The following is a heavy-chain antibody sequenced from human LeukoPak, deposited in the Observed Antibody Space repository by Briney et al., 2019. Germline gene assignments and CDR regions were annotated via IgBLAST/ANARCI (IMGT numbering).Heavy chain of an antibody. V-gene: IGHV1-2*02. J-gene: IGHJ6*02. CDR1: GYTFTGYY. Sequence: ASVKVSCKASGYTFTGYYMRWVRQAPGQGLEWMGWINPNSGGTNYAQKFQGRVTMTRDTSISTAYMELSRLRSDDTAVYYCARARSVVVPAAITLRYGMDVWGQGTTVTVSS. CDR2: INPNSGGT. CDR3: ARARSVVVPAAITLRYGMDV. D-gene: IGHD2-2*01.